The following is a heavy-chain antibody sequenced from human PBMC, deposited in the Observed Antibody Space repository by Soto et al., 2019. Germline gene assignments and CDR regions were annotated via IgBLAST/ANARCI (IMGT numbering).Heavy chain of an antibody. D-gene: IGHD3-10*01. V-gene: IGHV4-34*01. CDR3: ARGVLLWFGELWDWFDP. CDR1: CGSFIGYY. Sequence: PSETLSLTCAFYCGSFIGYYWSWIRQPPGKGLEWIGEINHSGSTNYNPSLKSRVTISVDTSKNQFSLKLSSVTAADTAVYYCARGVLLWFGELWDWFDPWGQGTLVTVSS. CDR2: INHSGST. J-gene: IGHJ5*02.